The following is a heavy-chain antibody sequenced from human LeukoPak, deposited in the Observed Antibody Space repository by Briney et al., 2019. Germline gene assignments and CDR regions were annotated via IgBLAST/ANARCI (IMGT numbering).Heavy chain of an antibody. D-gene: IGHD3-10*01. CDR1: GFTVSRNY. CDR3: ARDGPEENGSPLDY. Sequence: GGSLRLSCAASGFTVSRNYMAWVRQAPGKGLEWVSVIYNGGRTYYADSVKGRFTISRDNSKNTLYLQMNSLRVEDTAVYHCARDGPEENGSPLDYWGQGTLVTVSS. V-gene: IGHV3-53*05. CDR2: IYNGGRT. J-gene: IGHJ4*02.